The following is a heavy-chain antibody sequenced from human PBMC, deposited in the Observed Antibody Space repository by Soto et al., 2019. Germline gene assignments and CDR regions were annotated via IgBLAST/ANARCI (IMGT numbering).Heavy chain of an antibody. CDR3: AKIRGGVYST. Sequence: QVHLVQSGAEVKKPGSSVKVSCNPSGGIFNSYGISWVRQGPGQGLQWMGGLNPLLGSTNYAEKFRARLAISADDSRTTVYMELNNLRPEDTATYFCAKIRGGVYSTWGQGTLVTVSS. D-gene: IGHD3-10*01. V-gene: IGHV1-69*11. CDR1: GGIFNSYG. J-gene: IGHJ5*02. CDR2: LNPLLGST.